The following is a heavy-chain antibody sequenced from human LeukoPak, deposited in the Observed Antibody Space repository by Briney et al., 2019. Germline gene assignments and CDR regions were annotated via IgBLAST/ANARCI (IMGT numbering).Heavy chain of an antibody. CDR1: GGSISSNSYY. D-gene: IGHD1-26*01. J-gene: IGHJ4*02. Sequence: PSETLSLTCTVSGGSISSNSYYWGWIRQPPGKGLEWIGSIYYSGSTYYNPSLKSRVTISVDTSKNQFSLKLSSVTAADTAVYYCAXHRGGRLAFDYWGQGTLVTVSS. V-gene: IGHV4-39*01. CDR2: IYYSGST. CDR3: AXHRGGRLAFDY.